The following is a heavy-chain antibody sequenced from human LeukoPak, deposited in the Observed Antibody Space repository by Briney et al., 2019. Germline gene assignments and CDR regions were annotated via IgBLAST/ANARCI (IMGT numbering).Heavy chain of an antibody. CDR3: ARHAGSSDYFDY. CDR1: GGSISSGGYY. Sequence: TSETLSLTCTVSGGSISSGGYYWSWIRQHPGKGLEWIGSIYYSGSTYYNPSLKSRVTISVDTSKNQFSLKLSSVTAADTAVYYCARHAGSSDYFDYWGQGTLVTVSS. V-gene: IGHV4-39*01. D-gene: IGHD3-10*01. CDR2: IYYSGST. J-gene: IGHJ4*02.